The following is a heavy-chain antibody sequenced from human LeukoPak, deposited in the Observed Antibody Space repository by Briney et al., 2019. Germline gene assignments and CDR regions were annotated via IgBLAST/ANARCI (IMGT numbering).Heavy chain of an antibody. CDR2: INHSGST. D-gene: IGHD2-15*01. Sequence: SETLSLTCAVYGGSFSGYYWSWIRQPPGKGLEWIGEINHSGSTNYNPSLKSRVTISVDTSKDQFSLKLRSVTAADTAVYYCAREACSGGSCYSANFDYWGQGTLVTVSS. V-gene: IGHV4-34*01. CDR1: GGSFSGYY. CDR3: AREACSGGSCYSANFDY. J-gene: IGHJ4*02.